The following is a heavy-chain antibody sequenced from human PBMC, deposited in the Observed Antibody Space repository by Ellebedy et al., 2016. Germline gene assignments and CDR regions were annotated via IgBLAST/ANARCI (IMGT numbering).Heavy chain of an antibody. CDR2: ISYDGSNK. J-gene: IGHJ3*02. D-gene: IGHD2-8*01. Sequence: GESLKISCAASGFTFSSYGMHWVRQAPGKGLEWVAVISYDGSNKYYADSVKGRFTISRDNSKNTLYLQMNSLRAEDTAVYYCARASDVSNAFDIWGQGTMVTVSS. V-gene: IGHV3-30*03. CDR1: GFTFSSYG. CDR3: ARASDVSNAFDI.